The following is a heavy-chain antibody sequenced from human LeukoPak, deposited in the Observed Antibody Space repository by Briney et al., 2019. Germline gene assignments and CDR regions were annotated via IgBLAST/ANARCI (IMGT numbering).Heavy chain of an antibody. CDR1: GSTFTNYG. D-gene: IGHD6-19*01. CDR3: AKEYGSGQYYFDY. J-gene: IGHJ4*02. CDR2: ISYDGSDE. V-gene: IGHV3-30*18. Sequence: GGSVRLSCVAAGSTFTNYGIRSVRQAPGKGLGWVTAISYDGSDEYYADSVKGRFTISRDNSKNTLYLQMNSLRAEDTAVYYCAKEYGSGQYYFDYWGQGIPVTVSS.